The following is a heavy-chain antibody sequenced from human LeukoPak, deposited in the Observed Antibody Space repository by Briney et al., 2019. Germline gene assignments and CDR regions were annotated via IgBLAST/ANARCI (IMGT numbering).Heavy chain of an antibody. D-gene: IGHD4-17*01. Sequence: GGSLRLSCAASGFTFSSYGMHWVRQAPGKGLEWVAVIWYDGSNKYYADSVKGGFTISRDNSKNTLYLQMNSLRAEDTAVYYCARGKSRVGTVKAPAYGMDVWGQGTTVTVSS. V-gene: IGHV3-33*01. CDR2: IWYDGSNK. CDR1: GFTFSSYG. J-gene: IGHJ6*02. CDR3: ARGKSRVGTVKAPAYGMDV.